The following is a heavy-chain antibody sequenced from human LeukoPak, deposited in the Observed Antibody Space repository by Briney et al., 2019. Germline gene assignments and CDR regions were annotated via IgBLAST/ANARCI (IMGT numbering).Heavy chain of an antibody. Sequence: NPSETLSLTCAVSGGSLSDNSWCWIRQPPGKGLEWIGEINDSGITTYHPSLKSRVTISVDTSEKQFSLNLKSVTAADTALYFCARGTGAGDWGQGTPVTVSS. V-gene: IGHV4-34*01. J-gene: IGHJ1*01. CDR2: INDSGIT. CDR3: ARGTGAGD. CDR1: GGSLSDNS.